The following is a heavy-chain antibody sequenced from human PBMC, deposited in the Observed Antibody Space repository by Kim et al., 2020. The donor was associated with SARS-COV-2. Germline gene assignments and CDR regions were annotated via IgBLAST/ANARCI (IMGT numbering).Heavy chain of an antibody. CDR1: GFIFSNYF. CDR2: ISHDGANK. V-gene: IGHV3-30*03. CDR3: AGDPGGRDCDN. Sequence: GGSLRLSCTASGFIFSNYFMNWVRQAPGKGLEWVAPISHDGANKYYADSVKGRFTISRDNSKNTLYLQMDSLRADDTAVYYCAGDPGGRDCDNWGKGTL. J-gene: IGHJ1*01. D-gene: IGHD2-21*01.